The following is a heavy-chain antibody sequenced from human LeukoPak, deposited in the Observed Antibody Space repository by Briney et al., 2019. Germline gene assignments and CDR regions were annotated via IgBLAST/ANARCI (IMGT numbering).Heavy chain of an antibody. V-gene: IGHV3-74*01. CDR1: EFTFSSYW. CDR2: INSDGSST. CDR3: ASEGYCSSTSCYYYYYYGMDV. D-gene: IGHD2-2*01. J-gene: IGHJ6*02. Sequence: PGGSLRLSCAASEFTFSSYWMHWVRQAPGKGLVWVSRINSDGSSTSYADSVKGRFTISRDNAKNTLYLQMNSLRAEDTAVYYCASEGYCSSTSCYYYYYYGMDVWGQGTTVTVSS.